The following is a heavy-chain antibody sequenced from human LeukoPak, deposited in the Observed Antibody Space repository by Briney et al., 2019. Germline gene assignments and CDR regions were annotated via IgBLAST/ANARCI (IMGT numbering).Heavy chain of an antibody. V-gene: IGHV3-23*01. Sequence: GESLRLSCLTSGFTLSTNAMSWVRQAPGKGLEWISGISGSGASTYYADSVKGRFTISRDDSRNTLYLQMNSLRGDDTAVYYCAKDVGKWESLHFFDYWGQGTLVTVSS. CDR1: GFTLSTNA. CDR2: ISGSGAST. D-gene: IGHD1-26*01. CDR3: AKDVGKWESLHFFDY. J-gene: IGHJ4*02.